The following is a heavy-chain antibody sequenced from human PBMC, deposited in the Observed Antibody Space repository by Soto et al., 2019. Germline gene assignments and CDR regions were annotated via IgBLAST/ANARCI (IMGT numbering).Heavy chain of an antibody. CDR1: GFTFSSYS. Sequence: PGGSMRVSCAAAGFTFSSYSMNWVRKAPGKGLEWVSSISSSSSYIYYADSVKGRFTISRDNAKSSLYLQMDSLRAEDTAVYYCARGDYYDSSGPFSDAFDIWGQGTLVT. V-gene: IGHV3-21*06. J-gene: IGHJ3*02. D-gene: IGHD3-22*01. CDR3: ARGDYYDSSGPFSDAFDI. CDR2: ISSSSSYI.